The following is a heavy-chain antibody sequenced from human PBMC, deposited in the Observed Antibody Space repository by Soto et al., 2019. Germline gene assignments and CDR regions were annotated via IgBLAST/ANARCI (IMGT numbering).Heavy chain of an antibody. Sequence: QITLKESGPTLVKPTETLTLTCTFSGFSLTTNGVGVGWIRQPPGKPLEWLGLFYWDEDKRYSPSLQNRLTISKDTSKNQVVLTLANMAPEDTGTYYCAYRKGAATGTGNWFDPWGQGTPVTVSS. V-gene: IGHV2-5*02. CDR1: GFSLTTNGVG. J-gene: IGHJ5*02. D-gene: IGHD1-1*01. CDR3: AYRKGAATGTGNWFDP. CDR2: FYWDEDK.